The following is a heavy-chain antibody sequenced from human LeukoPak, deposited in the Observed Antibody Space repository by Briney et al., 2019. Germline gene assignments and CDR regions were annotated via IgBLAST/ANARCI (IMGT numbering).Heavy chain of an antibody. Sequence: ASVKVSCKTSGYTFSTYYMHWVRQAPGQGLEWLGIIHPTDGSTSYTQKIQGRVTMTRDTATGTVYLELSSLRSEDTTVYRCARASGGGLDYWGQGXLITVS. CDR1: GYTFSTYY. V-gene: IGHV1-46*01. CDR3: ARASGGGLDY. J-gene: IGHJ4*02. CDR2: IHPTDGST. D-gene: IGHD6-25*01.